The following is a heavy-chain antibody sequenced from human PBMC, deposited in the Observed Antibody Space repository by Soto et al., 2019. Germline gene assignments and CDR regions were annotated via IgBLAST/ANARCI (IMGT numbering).Heavy chain of an antibody. CDR2: IKQDGSEK. V-gene: IGHV3-7*03. D-gene: IGHD3-10*01. CDR1: GFTFSSYW. CDR3: ARATSGRDAFDI. Sequence: GGSLRLSCAASGFTFSSYWMSWVRQAPGKGLEWVANIKQDGSEKYYVDSVKGRFTISRDNAKNSLYQQMNSLRGEDTAVYCCARATSGRDAFDIWGQGTMVTVSS. J-gene: IGHJ3*02.